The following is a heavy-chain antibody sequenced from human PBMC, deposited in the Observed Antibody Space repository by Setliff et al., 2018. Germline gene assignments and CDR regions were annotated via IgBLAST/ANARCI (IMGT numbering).Heavy chain of an antibody. V-gene: IGHV3-66*01. D-gene: IGHD5-12*01. CDR3: ARAPSTRGYSGYDS. Sequence: PGGSLRLSCAASGFTVSSSYMTWVRQAPGKGLEWVSVIYTGGSTYYADSVKGRFTISRDDAKNSLYLQMNSLRAEDTAVYYCARAPSTRGYSGYDSWGQGTLVTVSS. CDR2: IYTGGST. J-gene: IGHJ5*02. CDR1: GFTVSSSY.